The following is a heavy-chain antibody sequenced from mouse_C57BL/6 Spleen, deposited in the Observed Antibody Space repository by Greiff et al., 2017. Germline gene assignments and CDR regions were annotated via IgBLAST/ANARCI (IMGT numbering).Heavy chain of an antibody. J-gene: IGHJ4*01. V-gene: IGHV1-82*01. D-gene: IGHD2-5*01. Sequence: VQLQQSGPELVKPGASVKISCKASGYAFSSSWMNWVKQRPGKGLEWIGRIYPGDGDTNYNGKFKGKATLTADKSSSTAYMQRSSLTSEDSAVYCCARDYRNYGGAMDYWGQGTSVTVSS. CDR3: ARDYRNYGGAMDY. CDR1: GYAFSSSW. CDR2: IYPGDGDT.